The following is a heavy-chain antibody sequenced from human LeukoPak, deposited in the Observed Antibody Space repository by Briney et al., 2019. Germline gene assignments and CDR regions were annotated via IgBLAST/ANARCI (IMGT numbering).Heavy chain of an antibody. Sequence: GASVKVSCKASGYTFTSYDINWVRQATGQGLEWMGWVNPNSGNTGYAQKFQGRVTMTRNTSISTAYMELSSLRSEDTAVYYCARLLGYCSGGSCYDAFDIWGQGTMVTVSS. D-gene: IGHD2-15*01. V-gene: IGHV1-8*01. CDR2: VNPNSGNT. J-gene: IGHJ3*02. CDR1: GYTFTSYD. CDR3: ARLLGYCSGGSCYDAFDI.